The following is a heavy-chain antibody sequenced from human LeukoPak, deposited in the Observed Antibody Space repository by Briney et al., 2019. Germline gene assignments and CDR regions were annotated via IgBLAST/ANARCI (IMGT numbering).Heavy chain of an antibody. D-gene: IGHD2-15*01. CDR3: AKNGDRGAYCSGGSCYPYYCYNMDV. J-gene: IGHJ6*03. CDR1: GFTFSSYA. CDR2: ISGSGGIT. V-gene: IGHV3-23*01. Sequence: GGSLRLSCAASGFTFSSYAMSWVRQAPGKGLEWVSGISGSGGITYYADSVKGRFTISRDNSKNTLFLQMNSLRAEDTAIYYCAKNGDRGAYCSGGSCYPYYCYNMDVWGKGTTVTISS.